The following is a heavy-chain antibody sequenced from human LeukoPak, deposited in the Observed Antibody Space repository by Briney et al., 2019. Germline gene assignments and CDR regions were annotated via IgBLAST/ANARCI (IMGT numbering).Heavy chain of an antibody. V-gene: IGHV4-59*06. J-gene: IGHJ3*02. CDR3: AKRGTVVIPGAFDT. Sequence: SETLSLTCTVSGGSISSYYWSWIRQPPGKGLEWIGYIYYSETTYYNPSLKSRVTISVDTSKNQFSLKLSSVTAADTAVYYCAKRGTVVIPGAFDTWGQGTMVTVSS. D-gene: IGHD4-23*01. CDR2: IYYSETT. CDR1: GGSISSYY.